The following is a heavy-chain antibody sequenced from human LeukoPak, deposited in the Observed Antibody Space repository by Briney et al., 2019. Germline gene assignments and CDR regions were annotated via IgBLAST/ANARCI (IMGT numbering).Heavy chain of an antibody. CDR1: GGSISSSSYY. CDR3: ARDTMVRGVIPYDAFDI. Sequence: PSETLSLTCTVSGGSISSSSYYWGWIRQPPGKGLEWIGSIYYSGSTYYNPSLRSRVTISVDTSKNQFSLNLSSVTAADTAVYFCARDTMVRGVIPYDAFDIWGHGTMVTVSS. D-gene: IGHD3-10*01. CDR2: IYYSGST. J-gene: IGHJ3*02. V-gene: IGHV4-39*07.